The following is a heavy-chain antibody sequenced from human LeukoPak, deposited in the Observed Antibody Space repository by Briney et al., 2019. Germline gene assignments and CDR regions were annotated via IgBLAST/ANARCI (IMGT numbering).Heavy chain of an antibody. CDR2: ISGSGGST. J-gene: IGHJ4*02. CDR3: AKESLRQLFPLDY. D-gene: IGHD5-18*01. CDR1: GFTFSSYA. Sequence: HPGGPLRLSCAASGFTFSSYAMSWVRQAPGKGLEWVSAISGSGGSTYYADSVKGRFTISRDNSKNTLYLQMNSLRAEDTAVYYCAKESLRQLFPLDYWGQGTLVTVSS. V-gene: IGHV3-23*01.